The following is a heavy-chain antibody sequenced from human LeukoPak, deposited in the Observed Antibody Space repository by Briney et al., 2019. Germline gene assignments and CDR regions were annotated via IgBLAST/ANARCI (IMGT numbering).Heavy chain of an antibody. CDR2: INPNGGGT. V-gene: IGHV1-2*02. Sequence: ASVKVSCKASGYTFTGYYMHWVRQAPGQGLEWMGWINPNGGGTNYAQKFQGRVTMTRDTSISTAYMELSRLKSDDAAVCYCARDVDHYDSTGKGLVDFWGQGTMVTVSS. J-gene: IGHJ3*01. CDR1: GYTFTGYY. CDR3: ARDVDHYDSTGKGLVDF. D-gene: IGHD3-22*01.